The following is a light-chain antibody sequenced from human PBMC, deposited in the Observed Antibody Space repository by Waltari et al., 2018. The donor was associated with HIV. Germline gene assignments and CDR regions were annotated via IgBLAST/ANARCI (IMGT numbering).Light chain of an antibody. V-gene: IGKV1-5*03. J-gene: IGKJ1*01. Sequence: DLQLSLSPPPLSASVGDSVTLTCRASQSITYWVAWYQQKPGKAPRLLIYNASTLKSGVPSRFSGTGAGTEFSLTISSLQPDDSATYYCQQYNVYLPWTFGRGTKVEIK. CDR1: QSITYW. CDR2: NAS. CDR3: QQYNVYLPWT.